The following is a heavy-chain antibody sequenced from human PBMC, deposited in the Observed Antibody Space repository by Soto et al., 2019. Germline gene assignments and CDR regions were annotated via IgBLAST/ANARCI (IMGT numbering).Heavy chain of an antibody. CDR3: ATWAIAVGGEGF. V-gene: IGHV3-48*02. D-gene: IGHD2-21*01. CDR1: GFTVSDYS. Sequence: GGSPRLSCTASGFTVSDYSVNWVRQAPGKGLEWISYISSAGDLILYADSVKGRFTIARDIAKNSLYLQMDSLRDEDSAVYYCATWAIAVGGEGFWGQGTLVTVSS. CDR2: ISSAGDLI. J-gene: IGHJ4*02.